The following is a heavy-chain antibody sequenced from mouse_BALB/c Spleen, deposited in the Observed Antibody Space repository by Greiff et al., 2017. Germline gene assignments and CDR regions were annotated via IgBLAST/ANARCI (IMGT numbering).Heavy chain of an antibody. Sequence: EVQVVESGGGLVKPGGSLKLSCAASGFTFSSYAMSWVRQTPEKRLEWVATISSGGSYTYYPDSVTGRFTISRDNAKNTLYLQMISLRSEDTAMYYCARGYRTFDYWGQGTTLTVSS. J-gene: IGHJ2*01. CDR2: ISSGGSYT. V-gene: IGHV5-9-3*01. CDR3: ARGYRTFDY. CDR1: GFTFSSYA. D-gene: IGHD2-14*01.